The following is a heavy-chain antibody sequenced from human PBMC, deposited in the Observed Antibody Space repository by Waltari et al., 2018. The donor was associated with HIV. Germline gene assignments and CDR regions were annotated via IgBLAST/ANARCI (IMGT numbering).Heavy chain of an antibody. CDR3: ARGNDFFDSSGYYPYWYFDL. V-gene: IGHV4-4*07. CDR1: GGSISSYY. Sequence: QVQLQESGPGLVKPSETLSLTCTVSGGSISSYYWSWIRPPAGKGLEWIGRIYTSGSTNYNPSLKSRVTMSVDTSKNQFSLKLSSVTAADTAVYYCARGNDFFDSSGYYPYWYFDLWGRGTLVTVSS. CDR2: IYTSGST. J-gene: IGHJ2*01. D-gene: IGHD3-22*01.